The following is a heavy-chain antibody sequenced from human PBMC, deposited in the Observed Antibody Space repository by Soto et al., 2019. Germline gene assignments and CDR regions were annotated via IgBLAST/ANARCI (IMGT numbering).Heavy chain of an antibody. CDR2: IYHSGST. CDR1: GGSISSSNW. Sequence: PSETLSLTCAVSGGSISSSNWWSWVRQPPGKGLEWIGEIYHSGSTNYNPSLKNRVTISVDKSKNQFSLKLSSVTAADTAVYYCARGGGERGYRSWGQGTLVTVS. J-gene: IGHJ4*02. D-gene: IGHD5-12*01. CDR3: ARGGGERGYRS. V-gene: IGHV4-4*02.